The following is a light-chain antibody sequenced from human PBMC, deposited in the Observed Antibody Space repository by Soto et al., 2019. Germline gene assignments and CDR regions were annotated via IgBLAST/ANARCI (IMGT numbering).Light chain of an antibody. V-gene: IGLV4-69*01. CDR1: SGHNNYA. CDR2: LNSDGSH. Sequence: QLVLTQSPSASASLGASVKLTCTLSSGHNNYAIAWHQQQPEKGPRYLMKLNSDGSHSKGDGIPDRVSGSSSGTERYLTISSLQSEDEADYYCQTWGTGIVVFGGGTKLTVL. J-gene: IGLJ2*01. CDR3: QTWGTGIVV.